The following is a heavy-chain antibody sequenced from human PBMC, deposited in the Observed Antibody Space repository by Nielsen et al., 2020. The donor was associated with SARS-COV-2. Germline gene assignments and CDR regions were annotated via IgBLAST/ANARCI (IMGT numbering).Heavy chain of an antibody. CDR1: GYTFTSYG. V-gene: IGHV1-69*13. CDR2: IIPIFGTA. D-gene: IGHD6-19*01. CDR3: AREMSGWYRGWFDP. Sequence: SVKVSCKASGYTFTSYGISWVRQAPGQGLEWMGGIIPIFGTANYAQKFQGRVTITADESTSTAYMELSSLRSEDTAVYYCAREMSGWYRGWFDPWGQGTLVTVSS. J-gene: IGHJ5*02.